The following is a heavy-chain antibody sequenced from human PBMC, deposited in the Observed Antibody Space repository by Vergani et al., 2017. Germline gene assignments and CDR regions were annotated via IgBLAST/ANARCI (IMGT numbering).Heavy chain of an antibody. CDR3: ARGSWGTGTANFDW. CDR1: GFTFSSYA. D-gene: IGHD1-1*01. Sequence: EVQLVESGGGLVQPGGSLRLSCAASGFTFSSYAMSWVRQAPGKGLEWVSAISGSGGSTYYADSVKGRFTISRDNSKNTLYLQMNSLRAADTAVYYCARGSWGTGTANFDWWGQGTLVTVSA. V-gene: IGHV3-23*04. CDR2: ISGSGGST. J-gene: IGHJ4*02.